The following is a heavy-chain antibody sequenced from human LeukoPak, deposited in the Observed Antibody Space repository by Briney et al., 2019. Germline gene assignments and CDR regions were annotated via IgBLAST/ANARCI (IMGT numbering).Heavy chain of an antibody. J-gene: IGHJ3*02. CDR3: TREGVYAPDGSGYHRDAFDI. V-gene: IGHV1-69*04. CDR1: GGTFSSYA. D-gene: IGHD3-22*01. Sequence: ASVKVSCKASGGTFSSYAISWVRQAPGQGLEWMGRIIPVLGISNFARTFQGRVTITADKSTNTAHMELSRLESGGTAVYYCTREGVYAPDGSGYHRDAFDIWGQGTVVIVSS. CDR2: IIPVLGIS.